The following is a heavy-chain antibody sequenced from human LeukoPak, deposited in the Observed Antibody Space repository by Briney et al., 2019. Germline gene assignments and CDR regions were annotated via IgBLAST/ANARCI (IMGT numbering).Heavy chain of an antibody. J-gene: IGHJ3*02. CDR3: VSQKWLYAFDI. V-gene: IGHV3-53*01. CDR2: IYSGGAT. CDR1: GLAVNSNY. D-gene: IGHD5-24*01. Sequence: GGSLRLSCGASGLAVNSNYMGWVRQDPGKGLEWVSAIYSGGATYYADSVKGRFTVSRDDSKNTLYLQMYRLRAEDTAMYYCVSQKWLYAFDIWGQGTMVTVSS.